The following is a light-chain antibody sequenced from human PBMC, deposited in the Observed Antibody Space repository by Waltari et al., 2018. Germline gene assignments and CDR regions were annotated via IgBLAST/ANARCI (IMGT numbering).Light chain of an antibody. CDR3: HQYTNFPLT. V-gene: IGKV1-5*01. CDR2: DAS. J-gene: IGKJ4*01. Sequence: DIQMTQSPSTLSASVGDRVTITCRASQSISAWLAWSQPRPGKAPKLLISDASILERGVPSRFSGSGSGTEFTLTINSLQPDDFATYYCHQYTNFPLTFGGGTTVEIK. CDR1: QSISAW.